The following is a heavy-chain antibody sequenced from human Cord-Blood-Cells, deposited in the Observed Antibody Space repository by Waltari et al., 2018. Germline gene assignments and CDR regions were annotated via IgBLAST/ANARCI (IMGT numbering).Heavy chain of an antibody. Sequence: VQLVQSGAEVKKPGASVKVSCKASGYTFPGYYMHWVRQAPGQGLEWMWWIDPNSGGTNYAQKFQGRVTMTRETAISTAYMELSRLRSDDTAVYYCARDSYGHNDAFDIWGQGTMVTVSS. J-gene: IGHJ3*02. CDR2: IDPNSGGT. CDR1: GYTFPGYY. D-gene: IGHD5-18*01. V-gene: IGHV1-2*02. CDR3: ARDSYGHNDAFDI.